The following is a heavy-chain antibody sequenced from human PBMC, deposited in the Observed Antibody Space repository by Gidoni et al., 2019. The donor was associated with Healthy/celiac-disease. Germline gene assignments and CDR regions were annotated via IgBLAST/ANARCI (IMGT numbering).Heavy chain of an antibody. D-gene: IGHD2-21*02. CDR3: ATGAQVVTAVHFDY. V-gene: IGHV3-23*01. CDR2: ISGSGGST. Sequence: VQLLESGGGLVQPGGSLRLSCAASGFTVSSEAISWVRKAPGKGLELVAAISGSGGSTYYADSVKCRFTISRDNSTNTLYLQMNSLRAEDTAVYSCATGAQVVTAVHFDYWGQGPLVTVFS. J-gene: IGHJ4*02. CDR1: GFTVSSEA.